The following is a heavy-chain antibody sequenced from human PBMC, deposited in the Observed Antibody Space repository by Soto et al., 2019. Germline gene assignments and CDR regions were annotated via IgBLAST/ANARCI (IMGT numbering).Heavy chain of an antibody. V-gene: IGHV4-39*01. D-gene: IGHD3-22*01. CDR1: GGSISSSSYY. CDR3: ARRGREYYYDSSGDLDWYFDL. J-gene: IGHJ2*01. CDR2: IYYSGST. Sequence: TVSGGSISSSSYYWGWIRQPPGKGLEWNGSIYYSGSTYYNPSLKSRVTISVDTSKNQFSLKLSSVTAADTAVYYCARRGREYYYDSSGDLDWYFDLWGRGTLVTVS.